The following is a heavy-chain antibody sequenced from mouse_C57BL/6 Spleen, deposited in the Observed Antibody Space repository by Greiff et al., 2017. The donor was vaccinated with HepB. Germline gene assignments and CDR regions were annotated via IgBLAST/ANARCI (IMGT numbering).Heavy chain of an antibody. D-gene: IGHD2-4*01. CDR3: ARDNDYDEDFDY. Sequence: QVQLQQPGAELVMPGASVKLSCKASGYTFTSYWMHWVKQRPGQGLEWIGEIDPSDSYTNYNQKFKGKSTLTVDKSSSTAYMQLSSLTSEDSAVYYCARDNDYDEDFDYWGQGTTLTVSS. CDR2: IDPSDSYT. CDR1: GYTFTSYW. J-gene: IGHJ2*01. V-gene: IGHV1-69*01.